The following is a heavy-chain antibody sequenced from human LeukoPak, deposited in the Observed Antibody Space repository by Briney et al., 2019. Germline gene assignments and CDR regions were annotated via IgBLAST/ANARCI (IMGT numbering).Heavy chain of an antibody. CDR1: GYTFTSYD. Sequence: ASVKVSCKASGYTFTSYDINWVRQATGQGLEWMGWMNPNSGNTGYAQKFQDRVTMTRNTSISTAYMELSSLRSEDTAVYYCARVPPNYDILTGYQGGAFDIWGQGTMVTVSS. J-gene: IGHJ3*02. CDR3: ARVPPNYDILTGYQGGAFDI. CDR2: MNPNSGNT. D-gene: IGHD3-9*01. V-gene: IGHV1-8*01.